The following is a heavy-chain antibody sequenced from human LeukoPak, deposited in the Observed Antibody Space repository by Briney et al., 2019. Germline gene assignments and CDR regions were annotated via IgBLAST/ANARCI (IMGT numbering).Heavy chain of an antibody. Sequence: GASVKVSCKASGYTFTSYGISWVRQAPGQGLEWMEWISAYNGNTNYAQKLQGRVTMTTDTSTSTAYLQWSSLKASDTAMYYCASLIPTHIVRVWPDAFDIWGQGTMVTVSS. J-gene: IGHJ3*02. CDR2: ISAYNGNT. V-gene: IGHV1-18*01. CDR3: ASLIPTHIVRVWPDAFDI. CDR1: GYTFTSYG. D-gene: IGHD2-21*01.